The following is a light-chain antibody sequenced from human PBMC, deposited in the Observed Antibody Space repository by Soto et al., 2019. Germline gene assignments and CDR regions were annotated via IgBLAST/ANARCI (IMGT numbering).Light chain of an antibody. J-gene: IGKJ2*01. CDR3: QQSNGWPPTYT. V-gene: IGKV3-15*01. CDR2: GAS. CDR1: QSISTN. Sequence: ELVMTQSPGTLSVSPGERATLSCRASQSISTNLAWYQQKPGQAPRLLIYGASTRATGIPARFSGSGSGTEFALTISNLQSEDSAIYYCQQSNGWPPTYTFGQGTKLEIK.